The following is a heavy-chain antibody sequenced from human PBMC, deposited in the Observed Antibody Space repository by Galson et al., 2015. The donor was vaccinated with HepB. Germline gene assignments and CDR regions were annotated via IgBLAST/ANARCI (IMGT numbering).Heavy chain of an antibody. Sequence: SLRLSCAASGFTFSGSAMHWVRQASGKGLEWVGRIRSKANSYATAYAASVKGRFTISRDDSKNTAYLQMNSLRAEDTAVYYCARDGGRELTKDWGQGTLVTVSS. J-gene: IGHJ4*02. CDR2: IRSKANSYAT. V-gene: IGHV3-73*01. D-gene: IGHD1-26*01. CDR3: ARDGGRELTKD. CDR1: GFTFSGSA.